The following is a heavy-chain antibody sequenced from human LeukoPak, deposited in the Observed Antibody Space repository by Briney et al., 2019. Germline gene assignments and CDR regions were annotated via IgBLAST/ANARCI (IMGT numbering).Heavy chain of an antibody. D-gene: IGHD3-22*01. CDR3: ASSRGYYDSPE. CDR2: ISYDGSNK. J-gene: IGHJ4*02. V-gene: IGHV3-30*03. CDR1: GFTFSSYG. Sequence: GGSLRLSCAASGFTFSSYGMHWVRQAPGKGLEWVAVISYDGSNKYYADSVKGRFTISRDNSKNTLYLQMNSLRAEDTAVYYCASSRGYYDSPEWGQGTLVTVSS.